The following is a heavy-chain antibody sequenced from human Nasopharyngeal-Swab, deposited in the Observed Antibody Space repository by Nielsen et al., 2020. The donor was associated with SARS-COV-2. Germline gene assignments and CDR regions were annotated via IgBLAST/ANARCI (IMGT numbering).Heavy chain of an antibody. D-gene: IGHD3-16*01. Sequence: SETLSLTCTVSGASISTYYWSWIRQSPGTGLESIGCISYSGNPNYNPSLQSRVTISVDTSKNHLSLKLSSVTAADSAVYYCARGLRRGEVLYYYYMDVWGKGTTVTVSS. V-gene: IGHV4-59*01. CDR2: ISYSGNP. CDR1: GASISTYY. J-gene: IGHJ6*03. CDR3: ARGLRRGEVLYYYYMDV.